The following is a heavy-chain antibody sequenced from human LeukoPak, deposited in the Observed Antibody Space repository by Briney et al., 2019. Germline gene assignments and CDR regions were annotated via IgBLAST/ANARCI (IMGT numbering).Heavy chain of an antibody. CDR2: INPSGGST. CDR3: ARAGYPVGMDV. V-gene: IGHV1-46*01. J-gene: IGHJ6*02. Sequence: GASVKVSCKASGYTFTSYYMHWVRQAPGQGLEWMGIINPSGGSTSYAQKFQGRVTMTRDTSISTAYMELSRLRSDDTAVYYCARAGYPVGMDVWGQGTTVTVSS. CDR1: GYTFTSYY. D-gene: IGHD1-1*01.